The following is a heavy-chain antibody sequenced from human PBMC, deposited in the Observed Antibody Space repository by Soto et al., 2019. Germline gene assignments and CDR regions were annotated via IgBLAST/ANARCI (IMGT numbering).Heavy chain of an antibody. J-gene: IGHJ5*02. D-gene: IGHD2-15*01. CDR1: GGSMEDQDW. CDR2: ISPGGIA. V-gene: IGHV4-4*02. Sequence: QVHLQESGPGLVEPSGTLSLTCSVSGGSMEDQDWWTWVRQSPEKGLEWIGEISPGGIATYNPSHKNRVTISIDRSKSQFYLTLNSLTAADTAMYYCAKNADCRGGAKCIVGWFDPWGQGILVTVSS. CDR3: AKNADCRGGAKCIVGWFDP.